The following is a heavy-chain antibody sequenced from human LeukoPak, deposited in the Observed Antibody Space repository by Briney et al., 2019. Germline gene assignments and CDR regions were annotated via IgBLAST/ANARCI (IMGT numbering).Heavy chain of an antibody. D-gene: IGHD5-12*01. Sequence: PGGSLRLSCAVSGITLSNYGMSWVRQAPGKGLEWVAGISGSGGGTNYADAVKGRFTISRDNRKNTLHLQMNSLRAEDTAVYFCARDAWRRAFNYGMDVWGQGTTVAVSS. V-gene: IGHV3-23*01. CDR1: GITLSNYG. CDR2: ISGSGGGT. J-gene: IGHJ6*02. CDR3: ARDAWRRAFNYGMDV.